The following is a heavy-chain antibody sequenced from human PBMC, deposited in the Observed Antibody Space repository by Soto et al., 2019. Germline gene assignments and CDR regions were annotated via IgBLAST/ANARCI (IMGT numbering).Heavy chain of an antibody. D-gene: IGHD3-3*01. CDR2: IYSSGNT. CDR1: GGTISGYY. V-gene: IGHV4-4*07. J-gene: IGHJ5*02. Sequence: PSETLSFTCSVSGGTISGYYWTWIRQPAGKGLEWIGRIYSSGNTKYNPSLQSRVTMSLDTSNNQFSLRLTSVTAADTAVYYCARGQRFSDWFDPWGQGTLVTVS. CDR3: ARGQRFSDWFDP.